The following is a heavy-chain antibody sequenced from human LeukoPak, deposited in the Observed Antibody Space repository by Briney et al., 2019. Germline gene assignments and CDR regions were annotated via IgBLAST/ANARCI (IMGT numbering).Heavy chain of an antibody. J-gene: IGHJ4*02. Sequence: GGSLRLSCAASGFTFSSYAMYWVRQAPGKGLEWVSGIFGSGGSTHYADSVKGRFTISRDNSKNTVYLQMNSLRAEDTAVYYCARAPPTYSSSWYYFDYWGQGTLVTVSS. CDR1: GFTFSSYA. V-gene: IGHV3-23*01. CDR3: ARAPPTYSSSWYYFDY. CDR2: IFGSGGST. D-gene: IGHD6-13*01.